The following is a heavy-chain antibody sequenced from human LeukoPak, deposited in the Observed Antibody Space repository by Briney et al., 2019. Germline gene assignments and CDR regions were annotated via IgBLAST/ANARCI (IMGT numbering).Heavy chain of an antibody. CDR1: GFTFSNNW. Sequence: GGSLRLSCAASGFTFSNNWMGWVRQAPGKGLEWVANKNPDGSDKYYVDSVKGRFTVSRDNAQKSLYLQMNSLTAEDSAVYYCGRWGLNAALDRWGQGSLVTVSS. CDR3: GRWGLNAALDR. J-gene: IGHJ5*02. V-gene: IGHV3-7*01. CDR2: KNPDGSDK. D-gene: IGHD2-15*01.